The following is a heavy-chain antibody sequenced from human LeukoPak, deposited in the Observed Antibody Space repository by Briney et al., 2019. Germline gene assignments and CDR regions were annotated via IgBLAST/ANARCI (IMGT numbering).Heavy chain of an antibody. D-gene: IGHD5-18*01. CDR1: GFTFSSYW. J-gene: IGHJ4*02. CDR2: IKQDGSDK. CDR3: ARGSEGGYTYGVDY. Sequence: GGSLRLSCAASGFTFSSYWMSWVRQAPGKGLEWVANIKQDGSDKYYVDSEKGRFTISRDNSKNSLYLQMNSLRAEDTAVYYCARGSEGGYTYGVDYWGQGTLVTVSS. V-gene: IGHV3-7*01.